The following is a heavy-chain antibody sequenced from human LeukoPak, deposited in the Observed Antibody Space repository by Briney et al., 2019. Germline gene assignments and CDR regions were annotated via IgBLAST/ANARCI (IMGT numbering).Heavy chain of an antibody. D-gene: IGHD4-23*01. V-gene: IGHV3-23*01. CDR2: ISGSGGST. CDR3: AKASTVVTPIVCVFDY. Sequence: PGGSLRLSCAASGFTFSSYAMSWVRQAPGKGLEWVSAISGSGGSTYYADSVKGRFTISRDNSKNTLYLQMNSLRAEDTAVYYCAKASTVVTPIVCVFDYWGQGTLVTVSS. CDR1: GFTFSSYA. J-gene: IGHJ4*02.